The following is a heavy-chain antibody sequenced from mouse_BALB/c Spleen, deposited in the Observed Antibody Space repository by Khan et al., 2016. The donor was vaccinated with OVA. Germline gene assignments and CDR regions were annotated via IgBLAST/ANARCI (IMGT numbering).Heavy chain of an antibody. CDR1: GYSITSDYA. CDR2: ISYSGNT. CDR3: ARIKGGDFDY. Sequence: EVQLQESGPGLVKPSQSLSLTCTVTGYSITSDYAWNWIRQFPGNNLEWMGYISYSGNTNYHPSLKSRISLTRDTSKNQFFLQLKSVTIEGTATYYCARIKGGDFDYWGQGTTLTVSS. V-gene: IGHV3-2*02. J-gene: IGHJ2*01.